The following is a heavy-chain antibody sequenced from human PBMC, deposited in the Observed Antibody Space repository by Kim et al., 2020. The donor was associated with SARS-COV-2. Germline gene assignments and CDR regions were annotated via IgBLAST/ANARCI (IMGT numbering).Heavy chain of an antibody. CDR1: GFTFSSYS. CDR3: ARDHYGSGSSYYYYYGMDV. J-gene: IGHJ6*02. V-gene: IGHV3-48*02. Sequence: GGSLRLSCAASGFTFSSYSMNWVRQAPGKGLEWVSYISSSSSTIYYADSVKGRFTISRDNAKNSLYLQMNSLRDEDTAVYYCARDHYGSGSSYYYYYGMDVWGQGTTVTVSS. D-gene: IGHD3-10*01. CDR2: ISSSSSTI.